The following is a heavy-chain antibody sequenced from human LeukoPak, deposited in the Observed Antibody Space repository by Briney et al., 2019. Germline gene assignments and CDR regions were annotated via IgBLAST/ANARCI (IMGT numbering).Heavy chain of an antibody. V-gene: IGHV4-59*08. J-gene: IGHJ1*01. CDR3: ARGGGSWGEEYFQH. CDR1: GGSISSYY. D-gene: IGHD6-13*01. CDR2: IYYSGST. Sequence: PSETLSLTCTVSGGSISSYYWSWIRQPPGKGLEWIGYIYYSGSTNYNPSLKSRVTMSVDTSKRQFSLKLSSVTAADTAVYFCARGGGSWGEEYFQHWGQGTLVSVSS.